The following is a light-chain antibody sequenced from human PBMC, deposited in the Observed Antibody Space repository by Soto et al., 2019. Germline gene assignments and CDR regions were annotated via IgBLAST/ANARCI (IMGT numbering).Light chain of an antibody. CDR2: AAS. CDR1: QSVSSTY. J-gene: IGKJ5*01. CDR3: QQYGSSFIT. V-gene: IGKV3-20*01. Sequence: ELVLTQSPGTLSLSPGERATLSCRASQSVSSTYLAWYQQKPGQAPRLLIYAASNRAPGIPDRFSGSGSGTDFTLTISRLEPEDFAVYYCQQYGSSFITCGQGTRLEIK.